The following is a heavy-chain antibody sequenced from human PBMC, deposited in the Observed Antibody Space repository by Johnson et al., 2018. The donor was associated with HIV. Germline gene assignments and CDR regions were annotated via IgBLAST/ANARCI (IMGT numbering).Heavy chain of an antibody. CDR1: RFTFDDYA. CDR3: AKDLRVYTCDAFDI. CDR2: INWDGDST. D-gene: IGHD5/OR15-5a*01. J-gene: IGHJ3*02. Sequence: EVQLVESGGVVVHPGGSLRLSCETSRFTFDDYAMHWVRQAPGKGLEWVSLINWDGDSTYYADSVKGRFTISRDNSKNTLYLQMNSLRAEDTAVYYCAKDLRVYTCDAFDIWGQGTMVTVSS. V-gene: IGHV3-43D*03.